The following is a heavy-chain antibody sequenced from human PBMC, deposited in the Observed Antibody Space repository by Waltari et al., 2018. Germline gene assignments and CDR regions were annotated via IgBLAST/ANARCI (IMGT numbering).Heavy chain of an antibody. Sequence: EVQLVESGGVVVQPGGSLRLSCAASGFTFDDYTMHWVRQAPGKGLGGVFLISWDGGSTYYADSVKGRFTISRDNSKNSLYLQMNSLRTEDTALYYCAKAAGEWLLDYWGQGTLVTVSS. CDR1: GFTFDDYT. CDR2: ISWDGGST. J-gene: IGHJ4*02. V-gene: IGHV3-43*01. D-gene: IGHD3-3*01. CDR3: AKAAGEWLLDY.